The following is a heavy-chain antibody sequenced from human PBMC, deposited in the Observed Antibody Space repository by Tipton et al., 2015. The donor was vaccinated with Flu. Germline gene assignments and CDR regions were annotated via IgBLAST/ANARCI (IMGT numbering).Heavy chain of an antibody. CDR3: ARDTREVGPRAFDI. CDR2: IWYDGSNK. Sequence: RSLRLSCAASGFTFSSYGMHWVRQAPGKGLEWVAVIWYDGSNKYYADSVKGRFTISRDNSKNTLYLQMNSLRSDDTAVYYCARDTREVGPRAFDIWGQGTMVTVSS. D-gene: IGHD1-26*01. J-gene: IGHJ3*02. V-gene: IGHV3-33*01. CDR1: GFTFSSYG.